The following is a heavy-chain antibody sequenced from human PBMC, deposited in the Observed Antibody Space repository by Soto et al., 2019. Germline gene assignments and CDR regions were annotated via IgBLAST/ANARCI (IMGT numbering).Heavy chain of an antibody. CDR3: ARSRPLTGYLGYFQH. Sequence: GASVKVCCKASGYTFTSYAMHWVRQAPGQRLEWMGWINAGNGNTKYSQKFQGRVTITRDTSASTAYMELSSLRSEDTAVYYCARSRPLTGYLGYFQHWGQGTLVTVSS. D-gene: IGHD3-9*01. J-gene: IGHJ1*01. CDR2: INAGNGNT. V-gene: IGHV1-3*01. CDR1: GYTFTSYA.